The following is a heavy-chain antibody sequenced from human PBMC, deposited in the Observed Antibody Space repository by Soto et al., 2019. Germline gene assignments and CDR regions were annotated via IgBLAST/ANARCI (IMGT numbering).Heavy chain of an antibody. J-gene: IGHJ4*02. CDR3: STKINIVTTRSDY. Sequence: GGSLRLSCAASGFTFSDHYMDWVRLAPGKGLEWVGRIKNKTNNYTTQYAASVKDRFTISRDDSKSSLYLQMDSLKTEDTAVYFCSTKINIVTTRSDYWGQGSLVTVSS. CDR1: GFTFSDHY. CDR2: IKNKTNNYTT. V-gene: IGHV3-72*01. D-gene: IGHD5-12*01.